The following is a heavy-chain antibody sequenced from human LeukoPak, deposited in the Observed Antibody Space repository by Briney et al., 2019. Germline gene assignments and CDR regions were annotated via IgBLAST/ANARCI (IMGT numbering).Heavy chain of an antibody. D-gene: IGHD2-2*01. Sequence: GGSLRLSCAASGFTFCSSYMHWVRQDPGKGLVWVSCISSDGTSTNYADSVKGRFTISRDNPKNTVYLQMNSLRAEDTAVYYCARDVGSSLHSWGQGTLVIVSS. CDR3: ARDVGSSLHS. CDR1: GFTFCSSY. V-gene: IGHV3-74*01. CDR2: ISSDGTST. J-gene: IGHJ4*02.